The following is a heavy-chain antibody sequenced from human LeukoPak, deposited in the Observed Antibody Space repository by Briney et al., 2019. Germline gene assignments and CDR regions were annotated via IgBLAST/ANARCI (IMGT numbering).Heavy chain of an antibody. Sequence: SATLSLTCSVSGDSIRTNNYFWGWIRQPPGMGLEWIGSISYNGITYYNPSLKSRASVSVDTSKNQFSLNLNSVTAADTAIYYCARRPGHTWDMGNWFDPWGQRTLVTVSS. J-gene: IGHJ5*02. CDR3: ARRPGHTWDMGNWFDP. V-gene: IGHV4-39*01. CDR1: GDSIRTNNYF. D-gene: IGHD1-26*01. CDR2: ISYNGIT.